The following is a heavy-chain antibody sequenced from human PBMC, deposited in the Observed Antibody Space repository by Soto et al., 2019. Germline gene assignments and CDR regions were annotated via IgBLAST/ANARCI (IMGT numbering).Heavy chain of an antibody. CDR1: GFTVSSNY. CDR3: ARDPDSSGWSTY. J-gene: IGHJ4*02. D-gene: IGHD6-19*01. CDR2: IHSDGST. V-gene: IGHV3-53*01. Sequence: GGSLRLSCAASGFTVSSNYMSWVRQAPGKGLEWVSVIHSDGSTYYADSVKGRFTISTDNSKNTMYLQMNSLRAEDTAVYYCARDPDSSGWSTYWGPGTLVTVSS.